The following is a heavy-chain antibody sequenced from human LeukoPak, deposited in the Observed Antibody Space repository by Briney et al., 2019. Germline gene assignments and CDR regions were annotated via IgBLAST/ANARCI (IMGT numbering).Heavy chain of an antibody. J-gene: IGHJ4*02. Sequence: AASVKVSCKASGYTFTGYYMHWVRQAPGQGLEWMGWFNPNSGGTNYAQKFQGRVTMTRDTSISTAYMELSRLRSDDTAVYYCARVAPYGSGSYVDYWGQGTLVTVSS. V-gene: IGHV1-2*02. CDR3: ARVAPYGSGSYVDY. CDR2: FNPNSGGT. D-gene: IGHD3-10*01. CDR1: GYTFTGYY.